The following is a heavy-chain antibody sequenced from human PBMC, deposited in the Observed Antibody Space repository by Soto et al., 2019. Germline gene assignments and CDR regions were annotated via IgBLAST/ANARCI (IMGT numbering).Heavy chain of an antibody. Sequence: VQLVESGGGVVQPGRSLRLSCAASGFTFSDYAMHWVRQAPGKGLEWVAVVSHDGRNTHYADSVKDRFTISRDSSKNRVSLKMTSLRAEETAVNYWARGGRQWLVTSDFNYWGQGALVTVSS. CDR2: VSHDGRNT. J-gene: IGHJ4*02. CDR1: GFTFSDYA. V-gene: IGHV3-30*03. D-gene: IGHD6-19*01. CDR3: ARGGRQWLVTSDFNY.